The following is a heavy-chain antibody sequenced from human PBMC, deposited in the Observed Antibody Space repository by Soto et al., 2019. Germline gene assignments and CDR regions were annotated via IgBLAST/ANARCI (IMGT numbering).Heavy chain of an antibody. V-gene: IGHV3-23*01. CDR2: ISGSGGST. Sequence: PGGSLRLSCAASGFTFSSYAMSWVRQAPGKGLEWVSAISGSGGSTYHADSVKGRFTISRDNSKNTLYLQMNSLRAEDTAVYYCARQVEYSPGYMDVWGKGTTVTVSS. CDR3: ARQVEYSPGYMDV. CDR1: GFTFSSYA. D-gene: IGHD5-12*01. J-gene: IGHJ6*03.